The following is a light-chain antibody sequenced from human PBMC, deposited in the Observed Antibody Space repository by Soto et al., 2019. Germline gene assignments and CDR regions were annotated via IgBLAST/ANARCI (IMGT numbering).Light chain of an antibody. CDR1: SSNIGSNY. J-gene: IGLJ3*02. CDR2: DKN. CDR3: EAWDHGLSVGL. Sequence: QSVLTQPPSVSAAPGQKVIISCSGSSSNIGSNYVSWYQQLPGTAPKLLIYDKNERPSGIPDRFSASRSGTSATLGITGLQAGDEADYYCEAWDHGLSVGLFGGGTKLTVL. V-gene: IGLV1-51*01.